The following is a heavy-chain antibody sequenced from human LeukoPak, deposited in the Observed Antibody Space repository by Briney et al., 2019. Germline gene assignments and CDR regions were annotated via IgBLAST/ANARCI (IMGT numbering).Heavy chain of an antibody. V-gene: IGHV1-46*01. D-gene: IGHD4-17*01. CDR3: ARDVYGDYGDY. CDR2: INPSGGST. CDR1: GYTFTSYY. J-gene: IGHJ4*02. Sequence: ASVKVSCKASGYTFTSYYMHWVRQAPGQGLECMGIINPSGGSTSYAQKFQGRVTMTRDTSTSTVYMELSSLRSEDTAVYYCARDVYGDYGDYWGQGTLVTVSS.